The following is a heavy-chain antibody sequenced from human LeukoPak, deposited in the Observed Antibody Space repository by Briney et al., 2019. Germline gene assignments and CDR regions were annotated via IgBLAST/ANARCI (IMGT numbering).Heavy chain of an antibody. CDR1: GYTFTSYG. CDR2: ISAYNGNT. J-gene: IGHJ4*02. V-gene: IGHV1-18*01. Sequence: ASVKVSCKTSGYTFTSYGITWVRQAPGQGLEWMGWISAYNGNTNYAQRLQDRVTMTTDTSTNTAYMELRSLRSDDTAVYYCAIVGGWSPPFDYWGQGTLVTVSS. D-gene: IGHD1-26*01. CDR3: AIVGGWSPPFDY.